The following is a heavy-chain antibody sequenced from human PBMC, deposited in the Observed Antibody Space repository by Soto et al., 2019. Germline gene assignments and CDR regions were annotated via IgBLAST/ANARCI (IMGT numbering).Heavy chain of an antibody. CDR2: INHSGST. CDR1: GGSFSGYY. CDR3: ARQIVVVVAATEGAAFGGWFDP. D-gene: IGHD2-15*01. Sequence: QVQLQQWGAGLLKPSETLALTCAVYGGSFSGYYWSWIRQPPGKGLECIGEINHSGSTNYNPSLKSRVTISVDTSKNQFSLKLSSVTAADTAVYYCARQIVVVVAATEGAAFGGWFDPWGQGTLVTVSS. J-gene: IGHJ5*02. V-gene: IGHV4-34*01.